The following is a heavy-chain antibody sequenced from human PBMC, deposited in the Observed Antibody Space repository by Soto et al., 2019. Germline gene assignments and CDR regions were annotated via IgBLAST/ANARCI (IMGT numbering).Heavy chain of an antibody. D-gene: IGHD4-4*01. CDR1: GYTFTSYG. CDR3: ARDNSNYRYYGMDV. V-gene: IGHV1-18*04. Sequence: ASVKVSCKASGYTFTSYGISWVRQAPGQGLEWMGWVSAYNGNTNYAQKLQGRVTMTTDTSTSTAYMELRSLRSDDTAVYYCARDNSNYRYYGMDVWGQGTTVTVSS. CDR2: VSAYNGNT. J-gene: IGHJ6*02.